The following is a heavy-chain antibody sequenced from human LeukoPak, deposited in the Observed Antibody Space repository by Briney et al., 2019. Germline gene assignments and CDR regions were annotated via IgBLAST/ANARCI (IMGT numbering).Heavy chain of an antibody. D-gene: IGHD1-26*01. Sequence: SETLSLTCTVSGGSISGYYWSWIRQPPGKGLEWTGYIYYSGSTNYNPSLKSRVTISVDTSKNQFSLKLSSVTAADTAVYYCARVWSSGWFDPWGQGTLVTVSS. J-gene: IGHJ5*02. CDR1: GGSISGYY. V-gene: IGHV4-59*01. CDR2: IYYSGST. CDR3: ARVWSSGWFDP.